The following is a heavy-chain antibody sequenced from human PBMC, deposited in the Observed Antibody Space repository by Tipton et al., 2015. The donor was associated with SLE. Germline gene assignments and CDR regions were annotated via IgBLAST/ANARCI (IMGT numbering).Heavy chain of an antibody. J-gene: IGHJ5*02. V-gene: IGHV4-39*07. CDR2: ISYNGNT. D-gene: IGHD2-2*01. CDR3: ARRDTVVRVAMAFGSWFDP. Sequence: TLSLTCTVSGASISSTTYYWGWIRQPPGKGLEWIGTISYNGNTYYNPSLKNRVTISMHMSKNQFSLNLTSVTAADTAVYYCARRDTVVRVAMAFGSWFDPWCQGTLVTVSS. CDR1: GASISSTTYY.